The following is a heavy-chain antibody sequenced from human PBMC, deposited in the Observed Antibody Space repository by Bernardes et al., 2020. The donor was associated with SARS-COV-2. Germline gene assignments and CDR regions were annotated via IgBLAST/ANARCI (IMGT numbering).Heavy chain of an antibody. CDR1: GFTFNAAW. V-gene: IGHV3-15*07. CDR2: IFSNADAGTT. Sequence: GGSLRLSCAASGFTFNAAWMNWVRQAPGKGLEWVVRIFSNADAGTTHDAAPVKGRFTISRDDSKNTPYLQMNSLETEETALYYCTTDGGGRSGWFAYWGRGTLVTVSS. D-gene: IGHD6-19*01. J-gene: IGHJ4*02. CDR3: TTDGGGRSGWFAY.